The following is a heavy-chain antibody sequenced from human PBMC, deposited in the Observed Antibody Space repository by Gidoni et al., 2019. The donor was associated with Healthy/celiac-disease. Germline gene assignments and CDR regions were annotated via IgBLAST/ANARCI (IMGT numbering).Heavy chain of an antibody. Sequence: QLQLQESGPGLVKPSETLSLTCTVSGGSISSSSYYWGWIRQPPGKGLAWIGSIYYSGSTYYNPSLKSRVTISVDTSKNQFSLKLSSVTAADTAVYDCARHGVPYYDSSGSLDWGQGTLVTVSS. CDR2: IYYSGST. J-gene: IGHJ4*02. CDR1: GGSISSSSYY. V-gene: IGHV4-39*01. D-gene: IGHD3-22*01. CDR3: ARHGVPYYDSSGSLD.